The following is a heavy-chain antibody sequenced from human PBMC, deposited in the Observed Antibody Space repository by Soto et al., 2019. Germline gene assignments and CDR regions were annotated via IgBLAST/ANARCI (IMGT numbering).Heavy chain of an antibody. CDR3: AKDMARPMTTVTTDYYYYMDV. V-gene: IGHV3-9*01. D-gene: IGHD4-17*01. Sequence: GGSLRLSCAASGFTFDDYAMHWVRQAPGKGLEWVSGISWNSGSIGYADSVKGRFTISRDNAKNSLYLQMNSLRAEDTALYYCAKDMARPMTTVTTDYYYYMDVWGKGTTVTVSS. J-gene: IGHJ6*03. CDR2: ISWNSGSI. CDR1: GFTFDDYA.